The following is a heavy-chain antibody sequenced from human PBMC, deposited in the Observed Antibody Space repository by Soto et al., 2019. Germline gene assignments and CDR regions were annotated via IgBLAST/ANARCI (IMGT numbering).Heavy chain of an antibody. V-gene: IGHV4-59*01. Sequence: SETLSLTCTVSGDSIRSYYWNWIRQSPGKGLEWIGFIYYTGSTYHTGSTDYKTSLKSRVTISGDMSKNQFSLSLTSVTPSETAVYYCARGGLHSSGWYWGFDYWGQGIVVTVSS. CDR3: ARGGLHSSGWYWGFDY. D-gene: IGHD6-19*01. J-gene: IGHJ4*02. CDR2: IYYTGST. CDR1: GDSIRSYY.